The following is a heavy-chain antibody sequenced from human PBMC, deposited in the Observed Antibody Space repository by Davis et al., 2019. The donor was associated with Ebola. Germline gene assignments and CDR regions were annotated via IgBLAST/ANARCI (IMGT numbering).Heavy chain of an antibody. CDR1: GGSFSGYY. J-gene: IGHJ4*02. CDR2: INHHGIT. CDR3: ARDPAGMVFWYFDY. D-gene: IGHD2-2*01. Sequence: GSLRLSCAVYGGSFSGYYWSWIRQPPGKGLEWMGEINHHGITSYNPSLKSPVTISVDTSKNQFSLKLSSVTAADTAVYYCARDPAGMVFWYFDYWGQGTLVTVSS. V-gene: IGHV4-34*01.